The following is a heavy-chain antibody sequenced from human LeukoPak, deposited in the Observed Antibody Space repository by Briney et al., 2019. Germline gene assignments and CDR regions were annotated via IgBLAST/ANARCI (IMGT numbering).Heavy chain of an antibody. D-gene: IGHD2-2*01. J-gene: IGHJ5*02. CDR1: GGSISSYY. V-gene: IGHV4-59*01. CDR2: IYYSGST. Sequence: SETLSLTCTVPGGSISSYYWSWIRQSPGKGLEWIGHIYYSGSTKYNPSLKSRVTISADTSKNQFSLKLNSVTAADTAVYYCARGAENQLLTWFDPWGQGTLVTVSS. CDR3: ARGAENQLLTWFDP.